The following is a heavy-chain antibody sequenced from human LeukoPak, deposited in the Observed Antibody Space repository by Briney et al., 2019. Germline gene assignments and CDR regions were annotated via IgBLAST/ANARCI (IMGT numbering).Heavy chain of an antibody. D-gene: IGHD6-13*01. CDR2: INPNSGGT. V-gene: IGHV1-2*02. CDR3: ARDLMGSSWSKNWFDP. CDR1: GYTFTGYY. Sequence: GASVKVSCKASGYTFTGYYMHWVRQAPGQGLEWMGWINPNSGGTNYAQKFQGRVTMTRDTSISTAYMELSRLRSDDTAVYYCARDLMGSSWSKNWFDPWGQGTLVTVSS. J-gene: IGHJ5*02.